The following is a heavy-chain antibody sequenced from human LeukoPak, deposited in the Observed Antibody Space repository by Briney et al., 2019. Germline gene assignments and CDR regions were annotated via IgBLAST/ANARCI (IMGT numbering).Heavy chain of an antibody. CDR2: IYGGGNI. J-gene: IGHJ4*02. Sequence: GGSLRLSCAASGFTVSSNYMNWVRQAPGKGLEWVSVIYGGGNIYYADSVKGRFTISRDNSKNTLYLQMNSLRAEDTAVYYCARGAGYNYPYHFDYWGQGALVTVSS. CDR1: GFTVSSNY. CDR3: ARGAGYNYPYHFDY. V-gene: IGHV3-53*01. D-gene: IGHD5-24*01.